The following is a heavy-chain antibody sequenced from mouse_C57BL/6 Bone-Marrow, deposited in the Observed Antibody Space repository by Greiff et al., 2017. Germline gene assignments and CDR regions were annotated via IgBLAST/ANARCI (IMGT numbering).Heavy chain of an antibody. D-gene: IGHD1-1*01. CDR3: TVVVFDY. CDR2: IDPENGDT. Sequence: EVHLVESGAELVRPGASVKLSCTASGFNIKDDYMHWVKQRPEQGLAWIGWIDPENGDTAYASKFQGKATITADTSSNTAYLQLSSLTSEDTAVYYCTVVVFDYWGQGTTRTVSS. V-gene: IGHV14-4*01. CDR1: GFNIKDDY. J-gene: IGHJ2*01.